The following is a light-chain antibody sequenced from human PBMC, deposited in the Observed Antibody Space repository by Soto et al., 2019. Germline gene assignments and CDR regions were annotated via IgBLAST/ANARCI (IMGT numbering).Light chain of an antibody. CDR3: QQHNNWPPWT. CDR1: QSVSSN. CDR2: GAS. Sequence: EIVMTQSPATLSVSPGERATLSCSASQSVSSNLAWYQQKPGQAPRLLMYGASTRATGIPDRFSGSGSGTEFTLTISSMQSEDFAVYYCQQHNNWPPWTFGQGTKVEIK. J-gene: IGKJ1*01. V-gene: IGKV3-15*01.